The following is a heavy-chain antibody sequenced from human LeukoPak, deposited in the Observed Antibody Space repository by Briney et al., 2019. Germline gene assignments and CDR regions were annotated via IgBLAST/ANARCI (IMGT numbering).Heavy chain of an antibody. CDR2: IYSGGST. CDR1: GFTVSSNY. V-gene: IGHV3-66*02. CDR3: AGGDIAVAVGDAFDI. J-gene: IGHJ3*02. Sequence: GGSLRLSCAASGFTVSSNYMSWVRQAPGKGLEWVSVIYSGGSTYYADSVKGRFTISRDNSKNTLYLQMNSLRAEDTAVYYCAGGDIAVAVGDAFDIWGQGTMVTVSS. D-gene: IGHD6-19*01.